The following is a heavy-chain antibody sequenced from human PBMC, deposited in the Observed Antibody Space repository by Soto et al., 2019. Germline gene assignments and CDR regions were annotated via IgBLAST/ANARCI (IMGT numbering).Heavy chain of an antibody. CDR3: ARQVVVIFWGGMDV. D-gene: IGHD3-22*01. CDR1: GGSISSSSYY. V-gene: IGHV4-39*01. CDR2: IYYSGST. J-gene: IGHJ6*02. Sequence: PSETLSLTCTVSGGSISSSSYYWGWIRQPPGKGLEWIGSIYYSGSTYYNPSLKSRVTISVDTSKNQFSLKLSSVTAADTAVYYCARQVVVIFWGGMDVWGQGTTVTVSS.